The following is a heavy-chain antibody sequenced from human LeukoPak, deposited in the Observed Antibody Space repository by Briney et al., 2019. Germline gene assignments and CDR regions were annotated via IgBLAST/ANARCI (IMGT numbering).Heavy chain of an antibody. Sequence: GESLRLSCAASGFTFSSYGMHWLRQAPGKGLEGVVFIDYDGRNEFYGDSVKGRFTISRDNSKNTLYLQMNSLRGDDTTVYYCAKEGIDAFDVWGQGTMVTVSS. V-gene: IGHV3-30*02. CDR2: IDYDGRNE. J-gene: IGHJ3*01. CDR1: GFTFSSYG. CDR3: AKEGIDAFDV.